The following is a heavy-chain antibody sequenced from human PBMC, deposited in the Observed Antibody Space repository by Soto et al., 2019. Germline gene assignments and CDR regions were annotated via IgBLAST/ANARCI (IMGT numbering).Heavy chain of an antibody. CDR1: GGSIYTYY. Sequence: SETLSLTCNVSGGSIYTYYWNCIRQSPGKGLEWIGYISDGGSTNYNPSLKSRVTISVDTSKKQVSLKLSSVAAAGTAVYYCAREGYWGSGSYLNDYWGQGTLVTVS. V-gene: IGHV4-59*12. CDR2: ISDGGST. D-gene: IGHD3-10*01. J-gene: IGHJ4*02. CDR3: AREGYWGSGSYLNDY.